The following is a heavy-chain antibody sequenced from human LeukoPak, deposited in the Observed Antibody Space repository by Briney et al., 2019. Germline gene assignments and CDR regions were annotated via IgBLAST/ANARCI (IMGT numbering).Heavy chain of an antibody. D-gene: IGHD3-10*01. CDR1: GYTFTSYD. Sequence: ASVKVSCKASGYTFTSYDINWVRQATGQGLEWMGWMNPNSGNTGYAQKLQGRVTMTRNTSISTAYMELSSLRSEDTAVYYCARAKVVRGVFYYYYYMDVWGKGTTVTVSS. J-gene: IGHJ6*03. CDR3: ARAKVVRGVFYYYYYMDV. V-gene: IGHV1-8*01. CDR2: MNPNSGNT.